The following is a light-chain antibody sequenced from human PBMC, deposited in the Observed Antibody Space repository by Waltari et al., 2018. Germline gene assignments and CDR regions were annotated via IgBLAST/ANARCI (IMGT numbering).Light chain of an antibody. CDR3: QQLNSYQWT. Sequence: IQLTQSPSSLSASVGDRVTITCRASQGISNYLAWYQQKPGKAPKLLIYAASTLQSGVPSRVSGCGSGTDFTLTISSLQPEDFANYYCQQLNSYQWTFGQGTKVEIK. V-gene: IGKV1-9*01. CDR1: QGISNY. J-gene: IGKJ1*01. CDR2: AAS.